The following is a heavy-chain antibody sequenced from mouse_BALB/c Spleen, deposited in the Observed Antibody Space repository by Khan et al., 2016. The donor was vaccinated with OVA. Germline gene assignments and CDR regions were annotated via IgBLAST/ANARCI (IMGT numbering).Heavy chain of an antibody. J-gene: IGHJ4*01. CDR3: ANDPPYYRMDY. CDR2: IWDGGSK. V-gene: IGHV2-6-5*01. CDR1: GFSLTDYA. Sequence: VQLQESGPGLVAPSQSLSITCTVSGFSLTDYAVSWIRQPPGKGLEGLGVIWDGGSKYYNSVLKSRVSISKDNSKSQVFLKVNSLQTTDTAMYYCANDPPYYRMDYWGQGTSVTVSS.